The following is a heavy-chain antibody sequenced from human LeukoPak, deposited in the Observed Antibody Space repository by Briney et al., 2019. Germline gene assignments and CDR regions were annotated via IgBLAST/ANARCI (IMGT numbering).Heavy chain of an antibody. D-gene: IGHD3-16*01. Sequence: PGGSLRLSCAASGFTFSSYWMNWVRQAPGKGLEWVANINQDESEKYYVDSVKGRFTISRDNAKNSLYLQMKSLRAGDTALYFCTRALSLLGLDDWGQGTLVTVSS. CDR1: GFTFSSYW. CDR2: INQDESEK. V-gene: IGHV3-7*03. J-gene: IGHJ4*02. CDR3: TRALSLLGLDD.